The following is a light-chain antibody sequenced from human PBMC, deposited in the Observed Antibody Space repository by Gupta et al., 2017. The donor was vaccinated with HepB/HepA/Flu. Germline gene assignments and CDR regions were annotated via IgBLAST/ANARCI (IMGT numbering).Light chain of an antibody. Sequence: DIQMTQSPSSLSASVGDRVTITCRASQSISSYLNWYQQKPGKAPKLLIYAASSVQSGVPSRFSGSGSGTDFTLTISSLQPEDFATYYCQQSYSTPRSFGQGTXLEIK. CDR3: QQSYSTPRS. J-gene: IGKJ2*03. CDR1: QSISSY. V-gene: IGKV1-39*01. CDR2: AAS.